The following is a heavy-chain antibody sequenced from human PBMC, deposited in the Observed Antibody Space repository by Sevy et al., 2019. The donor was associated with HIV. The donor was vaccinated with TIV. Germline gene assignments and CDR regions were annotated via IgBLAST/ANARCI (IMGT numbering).Heavy chain of an antibody. Sequence: GGCLRLSCAASGFTFSDYYMSWIRQAPGKGLEWVSYISSSGSTIYYANSVKGRFTISRDNAKNSLYLQMNSLRAEDTAVYYCARDGREDDYVWVSYRYQPLVLFDYWGQGTLVTVSS. J-gene: IGHJ4*02. CDR3: ARDGREDDYVWVSYRYQPLVLFDY. CDR2: ISSSGSTI. V-gene: IGHV3-11*04. CDR1: GFTFSDYY. D-gene: IGHD3-16*02.